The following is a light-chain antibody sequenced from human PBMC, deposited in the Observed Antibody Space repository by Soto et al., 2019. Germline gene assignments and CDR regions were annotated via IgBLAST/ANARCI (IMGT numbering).Light chain of an antibody. J-gene: IGLJ3*02. CDR2: SGH. V-gene: IGLV1-44*01. Sequence: QLVLTQPPSVSGTPGQSVTISCSGSSSNIGGQTVSWYQQLPGTAPNLLIYSGHQRPSGVPDRFSASKSGSSASLAISGLQSEDEGDYYCAAWDESLNGQVFGGGTQLTVL. CDR1: SSNIGGQT. CDR3: AAWDESLNGQV.